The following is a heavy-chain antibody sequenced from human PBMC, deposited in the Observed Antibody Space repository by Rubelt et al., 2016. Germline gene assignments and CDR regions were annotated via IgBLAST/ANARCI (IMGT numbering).Heavy chain of an antibody. CDR2: INPSGST. CDR1: GGSFSGYY. CDR3: ARGSGADGVVIEAGY. Sequence: QVQLRQWGAGLLKPSETLSVTCAVYGGSFSGYYWSWIRQPPGKGLEWIGEINPSGSTNYNPSLKSRVTISVDTSKNRFSLRRSSVNAADTAVYHCARGSGADGVVIEAGYWGQGTPVTVSS. V-gene: IGHV4-34*01. D-gene: IGHD3-3*01. J-gene: IGHJ4*02.